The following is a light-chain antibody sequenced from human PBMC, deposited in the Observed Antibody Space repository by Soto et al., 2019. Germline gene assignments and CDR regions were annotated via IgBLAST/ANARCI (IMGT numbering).Light chain of an antibody. CDR1: QSVSSK. CDR2: GAS. CDR3: HQYNNWPT. Sequence: EIVMTQSPATLSVSPGERATLSCRASQSVSSKLAWYQQKPGQAPRLLIYGASTRATGIPARFSGSGSGTEFTLTISSLQSEDFAVYYCHQYNNWPTFGQGTRLEIK. V-gene: IGKV3-15*01. J-gene: IGKJ5*01.